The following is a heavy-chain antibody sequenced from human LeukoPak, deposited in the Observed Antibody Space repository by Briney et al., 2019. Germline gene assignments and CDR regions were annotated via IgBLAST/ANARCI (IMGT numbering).Heavy chain of an antibody. J-gene: IGHJ6*03. CDR3: AKVQRQPDNYYYYYYMDV. V-gene: IGHV3-23*01. CDR1: GFTFSSYA. Sequence: PGGSLRLSCAASGFTFSSYAMSWVRQAPGKGLEWVSAISGSGGSTYYADSVKGRFTISRDNSKNTLYLQMNSLRAEDTAVYYCAKVQRQPDNYYYYYYMDVWGKGTTVTVSS. D-gene: IGHD1-14*01. CDR2: ISGSGGST.